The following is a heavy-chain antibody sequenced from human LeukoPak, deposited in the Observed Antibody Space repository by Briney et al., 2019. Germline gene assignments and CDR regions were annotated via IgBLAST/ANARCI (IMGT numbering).Heavy chain of an antibody. J-gene: IGHJ4*02. Sequence: PSETLSLTCAVYGGSITGYYWSWIRQTPGRGLEWVGEIHYTGATSYNPSLKSRATISTDTSKNQFSLRLSSVTAADTAVYYCARHMGGHSGYEPFDYWGQGTLVTVSS. CDR1: GGSITGYY. CDR2: IHYTGAT. V-gene: IGHV4-34*01. D-gene: IGHD5-12*01. CDR3: ARHMGGHSGYEPFDY.